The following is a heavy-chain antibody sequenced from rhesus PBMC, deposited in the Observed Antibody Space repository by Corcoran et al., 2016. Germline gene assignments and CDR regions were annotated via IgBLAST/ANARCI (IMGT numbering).Heavy chain of an antibody. CDR2: IGGSTAST. D-gene: IGHD5-36*01. J-gene: IGHJ4*01. CDR3: ARHNRATVQYYFAY. V-gene: IGHV4-165*01. CDR1: GGSISSHF. Sequence: QVQLQESGPDLVTPSETLSLTCAVSGGSISSHFWSWIRQPPGQGLEWVGYIGGSTASTNNNPSLKSRVTISTDTSKNQFSLNLSSVTAADTAVYYCARHNRATVQYYFAYWGQGVLVTVSS.